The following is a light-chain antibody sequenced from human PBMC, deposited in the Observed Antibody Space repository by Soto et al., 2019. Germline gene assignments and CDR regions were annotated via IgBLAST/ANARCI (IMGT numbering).Light chain of an antibody. CDR3: CSYEGGPTLSLI. CDR2: EDN. Sequence: QSALTQPASVSGSPGQSITISCTGTTSDIANYNLVSWYQQHPGKVPKLIIHEDNKRPSGISNRFSGSKSGNTASLTISALQPEDEAEYYCCSYEGGPTLSLIFGGGTKVTVL. CDR1: TSDIANYNL. J-gene: IGLJ2*01. V-gene: IGLV2-23*01.